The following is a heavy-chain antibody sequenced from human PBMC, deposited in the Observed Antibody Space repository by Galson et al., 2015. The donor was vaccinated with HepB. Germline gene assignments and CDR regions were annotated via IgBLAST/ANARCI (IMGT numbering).Heavy chain of an antibody. J-gene: IGHJ6*02. CDR1: GFSFSSYG. D-gene: IGHD6-13*01. Sequence: SLRLSCAASGFSFSSYGMNWVRQAPGKGLEWVSYISSSSSTINYADSVKGRFTISRDNSKNTLYLQMSSLRAEDTAVYYSVILTQQLVDYYYYGLDVWGQGTTVTVSS. V-gene: IGHV3-48*01. CDR2: ISSSSSTI. CDR3: VILTQQLVDYYYYGLDV.